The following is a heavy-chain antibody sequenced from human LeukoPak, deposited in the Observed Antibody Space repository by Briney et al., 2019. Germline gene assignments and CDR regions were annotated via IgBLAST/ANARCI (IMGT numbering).Heavy chain of an antibody. CDR1: GYSFTSYW. CDR3: ARSAEYYYDSSGCYFPLDY. D-gene: IGHD3-22*01. J-gene: IGHJ4*02. CDR2: IYPGDSDT. V-gene: IGHV5-51*01. Sequence: GESLKISCKGSGYSFTSYWIGWVRQMPGKGLEWMGIIYPGDSDTRYSPSFQGQVTISADKSISTAYLQWSSLKASDTAMYYCARSAEYYYDSSGCYFPLDYWGQGTLVTVSS.